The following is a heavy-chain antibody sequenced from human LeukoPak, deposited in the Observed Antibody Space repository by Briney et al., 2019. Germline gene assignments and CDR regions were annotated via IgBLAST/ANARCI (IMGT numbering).Heavy chain of an antibody. CDR3: AKEVPYELWLVLVY. Sequence: GGSLRLSCAASGFTFSSYGMHWVRQAPGKGLEWVAFIRYDGSNKYYADSVKGRFTISRDNSKNTLYLQMNSLRAEDTAVYYCAKEVPYELWLVLVYWGQGTLVTVSS. V-gene: IGHV3-30*02. D-gene: IGHD6-19*01. J-gene: IGHJ4*02. CDR1: GFTFSSYG. CDR2: IRYDGSNK.